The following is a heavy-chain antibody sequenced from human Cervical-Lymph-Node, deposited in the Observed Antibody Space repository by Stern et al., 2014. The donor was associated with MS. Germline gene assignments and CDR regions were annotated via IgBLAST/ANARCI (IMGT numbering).Heavy chain of an antibody. J-gene: IGHJ4*02. D-gene: IGHD5-18*01. CDR3: ARETGGYTYGDNDFFDF. CDR1: GGSISSGSFY. V-gene: IGHV4-61*02. Sequence: QVQLQESGPGLVKPSQTLSLTCTVSGGSISSGSFYWSWIRQPAGKGLEWIGRIYTSGSTNYNPSLQSRVTISGDTSKHQISLTLPSVTAADTAVYYCARETGGYTYGDNDFFDFWGQGTLVTVSS. CDR2: IYTSGST.